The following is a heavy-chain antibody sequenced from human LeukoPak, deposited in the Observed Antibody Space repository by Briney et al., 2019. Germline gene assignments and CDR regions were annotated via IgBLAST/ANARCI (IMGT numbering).Heavy chain of an antibody. V-gene: IGHV4-34*01. CDR2: INHSGST. CDR1: GGSLSGYY. Sequence: SETLSLTCAVYGGSLSGYYWSWIRQPPGKGLEWIGEINHSGSTNYNPSLKSRVTISVDTSKNQFSLKLSSVTAADTAVYYCAASSGWHRGWFDPWGQGTLVTVSS. CDR3: AASSGWHRGWFDP. D-gene: IGHD6-19*01. J-gene: IGHJ5*02.